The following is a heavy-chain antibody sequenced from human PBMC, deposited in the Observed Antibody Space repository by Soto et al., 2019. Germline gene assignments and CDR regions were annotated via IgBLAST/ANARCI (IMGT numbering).Heavy chain of an antibody. CDR3: AKEHRVITSGDAFDI. Sequence: GGSLRLSCAVSGFIFSNYAMSWVRQAPGKGLEWVSAISGSGGNTYYADSVRGRFTISRDNPKNALYLQMNNLRAEDTDVYYCAKEHRVITSGDAFDIWGKGTMVTVSS. V-gene: IGHV3-23*01. CDR2: ISGSGGNT. CDR1: GFIFSNYA. D-gene: IGHD3-3*01. J-gene: IGHJ3*02.